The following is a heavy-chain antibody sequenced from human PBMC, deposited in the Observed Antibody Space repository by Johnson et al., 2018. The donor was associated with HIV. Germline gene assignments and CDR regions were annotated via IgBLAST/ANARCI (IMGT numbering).Heavy chain of an antibody. D-gene: IGHD3-22*01. Sequence: VQLVESGGGVVRPGGSLRLSCAASGFTFSSYAMSWVRQAPGKGLEWVSAISGSGGSTYYADSVKGRFTISRDNSKNTLYLQMNSLRAEDTAVYYCARGRGTYYYDSSGYDSRRVGAFDIWGQGTMVTVSS. CDR2: ISGSGGST. CDR3: ARGRGTYYYDSSGYDSRRVGAFDI. J-gene: IGHJ3*02. V-gene: IGHV3-23*04. CDR1: GFTFSSYA.